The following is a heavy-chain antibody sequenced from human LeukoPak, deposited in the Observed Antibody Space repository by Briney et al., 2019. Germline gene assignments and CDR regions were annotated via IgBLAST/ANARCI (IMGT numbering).Heavy chain of an antibody. CDR2: IYHSGST. V-gene: IGHV4-30-2*01. D-gene: IGHD2-21*01. CDR3: ARDGHIRGFDS. Sequence: PSQTLSLTCTVSGGSISSGGYYWSWIRQPPGKGLGWIGYIYHSGSTYYNPSLKSRVTISVDRSKNQFSLKLSSVTAADTAIYFCARDGHIRGFDSWGQGTLVIVSS. J-gene: IGHJ4*02. CDR1: GGSISSGGYY.